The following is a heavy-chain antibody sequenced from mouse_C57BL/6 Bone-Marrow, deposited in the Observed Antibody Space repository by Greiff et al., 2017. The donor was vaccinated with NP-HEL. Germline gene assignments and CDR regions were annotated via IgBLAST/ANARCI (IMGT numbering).Heavy chain of an antibody. D-gene: IGHD4-1*01. CDR1: GYTFTSYW. V-gene: IGHV1-69*01. Sequence: QVQLKQSGAELVMPGASVKLSCKASGYTFTSYWMHWVKQRPGQGLEWIGEIDPSDSYTNYNQKFKGKSTLTVDKSSSTAYMQLSSLTSEDSAVYYCARNWVYYYAMDYWGQGTSVTVSS. J-gene: IGHJ4*01. CDR3: ARNWVYYYAMDY. CDR2: IDPSDSYT.